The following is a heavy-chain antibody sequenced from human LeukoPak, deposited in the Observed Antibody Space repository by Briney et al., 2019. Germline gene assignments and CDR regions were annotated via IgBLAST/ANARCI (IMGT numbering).Heavy chain of an antibody. D-gene: IGHD4-23*01. V-gene: IGHV4-39*07. CDR2: IYHSGST. J-gene: IGHJ4*02. Sequence: SETLSLTCTVSGGSISSSSYYWGWIRQPPGKGLEWIGSIYHSGSTNYNPSLKSRVTISVDKSKNQFSLKLSSVTAADTAVYCWGRAEAYGVTSYYFDYWGQGPRVPVPS. CDR3: GRAEAYGVTSYYFDY. CDR1: GGSISSSSYY.